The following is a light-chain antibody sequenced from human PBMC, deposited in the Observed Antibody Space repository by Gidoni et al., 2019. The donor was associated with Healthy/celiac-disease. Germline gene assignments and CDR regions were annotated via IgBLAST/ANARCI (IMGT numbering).Light chain of an antibody. CDR1: LRISSY. Sequence: DIQMTQSTSSLSASVGDRVTITCRASLRISSYLNWCKQKPGKAPKLLLYAASSLQSGVPSRFSGSGSGTDFILPTSSLQPEDFATYYCQQSYSTPPVTFGQGTKLEIK. J-gene: IGKJ2*01. CDR3: QQSYSTPPVT. V-gene: IGKV1-39*01. CDR2: AAS.